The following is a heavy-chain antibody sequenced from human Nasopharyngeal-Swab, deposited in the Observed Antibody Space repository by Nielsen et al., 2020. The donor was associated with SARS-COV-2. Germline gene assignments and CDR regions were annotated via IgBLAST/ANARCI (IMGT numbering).Heavy chain of an antibody. V-gene: IGHV1-3*01. CDR2: INAGNGNT. J-gene: IGHJ6*02. CDR3: ARERVVVVSATYYQYGMDV. Sequence: WVRQATGQRLEWMGWINAGNGNTKYSQKFQGRVTITRDTSASTAYMEMSSLRSEDTAVYYCARERVVVVSATYYQYGMDVWGQGTTVTVSS. D-gene: IGHD2-15*01.